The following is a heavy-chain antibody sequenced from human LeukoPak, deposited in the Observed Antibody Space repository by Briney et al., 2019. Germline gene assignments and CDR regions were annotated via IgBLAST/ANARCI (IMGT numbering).Heavy chain of an antibody. CDR1: GFTFSSYS. CDR2: IKQDGSEK. Sequence: GGSLRLSCAASGFTFSSYSMNWVRQAPGKGLEWVANIKQDGSEKYYVDSVKGRFTISRDNAKNSLYLQMNSLRAEDTAVYYCARGSRNAFDIWGQGTMVTVSS. D-gene: IGHD3-10*01. J-gene: IGHJ3*02. V-gene: IGHV3-7*01. CDR3: ARGSRNAFDI.